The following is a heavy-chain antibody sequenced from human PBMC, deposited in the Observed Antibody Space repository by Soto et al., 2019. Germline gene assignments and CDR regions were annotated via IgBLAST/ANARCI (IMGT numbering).Heavy chain of an antibody. CDR2: MVYSGGT. J-gene: IGHJ6*01. CDR3: GRLFTVLVPVGTLSMRGYFYGMDV. Sequence: QVQLQESGPGLVTPSQTLSLTCTVSGGSISNGGSHWSWIRQHQGKGTKCIGHMVYSGGTAYNPAFTCKVHTSGAMSKKQVSVEXXXXXXXHSPVDYCGRLFTVLVPVGTLSMRGYFYGMDVWGRGTAVTVSS. CDR1: GGSISNGGSH. V-gene: IGHV4-31*01. D-gene: IGHD6-13*01.